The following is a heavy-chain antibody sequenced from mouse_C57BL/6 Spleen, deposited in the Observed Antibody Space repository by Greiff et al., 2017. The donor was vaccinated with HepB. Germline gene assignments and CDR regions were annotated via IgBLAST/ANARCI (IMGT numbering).Heavy chain of an antibody. CDR1: GYTFTSYW. J-gene: IGHJ2*01. CDR2: IYPSDSET. V-gene: IGHV1-61*01. Sequence: QVQLQQPGAELVRPGSSVKLSCKASGYTFTSYWMDWVKQRPGQGLEWIGNIYPSDSETHYNQKFKDKATLTVDKSSSTAYMQLSSLNSEDSAVYYCARRGHSNFDYWGQGTTLTVSS. CDR3: ARRGHSNFDY. D-gene: IGHD2-5*01.